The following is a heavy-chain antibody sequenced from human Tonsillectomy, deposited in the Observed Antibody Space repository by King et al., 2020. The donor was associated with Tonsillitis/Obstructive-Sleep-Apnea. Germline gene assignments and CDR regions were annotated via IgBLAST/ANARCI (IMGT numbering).Heavy chain of an antibody. CDR3: TRDPTGTTEYYYYYMDV. Sequence: QLVQSGGGLVKPGRSLRLSCTASGFTFGDYAMSWFRQAPGKGLEWVGFIRSKAYGGTTEYAASVKGRFTISRDDSKSIAYLQMNSLKTEDTAVYYCTRDPTGTTEYYYYYMDVGGKGTTVTVSS. D-gene: IGHD1-7*01. CDR1: GFTFGDYA. V-gene: IGHV3-49*05. CDR2: IRSKAYGGTT. J-gene: IGHJ6*03.